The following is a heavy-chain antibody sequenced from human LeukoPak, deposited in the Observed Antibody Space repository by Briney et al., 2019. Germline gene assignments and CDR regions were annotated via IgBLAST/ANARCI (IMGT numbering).Heavy chain of an antibody. Sequence: GGSLRLSCAASGFTFSSFAMSWVRQAPGKGLEWVASVSGGGRSKYYIDAVKGRFTVSRDNSKNTLYLQMNSLRAEDTAVYYCAKVGDNWDFDYWGQGTLVIVSS. CDR1: GFTFSSFA. J-gene: IGHJ4*02. D-gene: IGHD1-1*01. CDR3: AKVGDNWDFDY. V-gene: IGHV3-23*01. CDR2: VSGGGRSK.